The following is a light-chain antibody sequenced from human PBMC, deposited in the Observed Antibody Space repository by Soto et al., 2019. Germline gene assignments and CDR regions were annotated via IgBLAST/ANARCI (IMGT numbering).Light chain of an antibody. CDR3: MQGSHWPPT. J-gene: IGKJ1*01. V-gene: IGKV2-30*01. CDR1: QSLLYSDGDTY. Sequence: DVVMTQSPISLPVTLGQPASISCRSSQSLLYSDGDTYLNWFQQRPGQSPRRLIYKVSNRDSGVPDRFSGSGSVTDFTLKISRVEAEDVGLSFCMQGSHWPPTFGQGTKVEIK. CDR2: KVS.